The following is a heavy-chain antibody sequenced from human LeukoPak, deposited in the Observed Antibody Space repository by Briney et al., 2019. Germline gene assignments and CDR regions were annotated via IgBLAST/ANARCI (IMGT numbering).Heavy chain of an antibody. CDR1: GFTFSSYW. CDR2: IWYDGSNK. J-gene: IGHJ4*02. CDR3: ARWGSDYDSSGYYSDY. V-gene: IGHV3-33*08. Sequence: GGSLRLSCAASGFTFSSYWMSWVRQAPGKGLEWVAVIWYDGSNKYYADSVKGRFTISRDNSKNTLYLQMNSLRAEDTAVYYCARWGSDYDSSGYYSDYWGQGTLVTVSS. D-gene: IGHD3-22*01.